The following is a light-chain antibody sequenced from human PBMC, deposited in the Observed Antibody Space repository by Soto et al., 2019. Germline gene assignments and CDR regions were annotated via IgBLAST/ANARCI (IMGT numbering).Light chain of an antibody. CDR2: GAS. CDR1: QSVSSN. Sequence: EIVMTQSPATLSVSPGERATLSCRASQSVSSNLAWYQQKPGKAPRLLIYGASTRATVIPARSSGSGSGTEFTLTISSLQSEDFAVYYCQQYNNWPFTFGPGTKVDIK. V-gene: IGKV3-15*01. CDR3: QQYNNWPFT. J-gene: IGKJ3*01.